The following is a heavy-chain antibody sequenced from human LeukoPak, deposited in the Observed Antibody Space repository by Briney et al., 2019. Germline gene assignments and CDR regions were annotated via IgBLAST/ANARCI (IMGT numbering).Heavy chain of an antibody. V-gene: IGHV1-69*13. CDR3: ASCADITMIPEGA. Sequence: GASVKVSCKASGGTFSSYAISWVRQAPGQGLEWMGGIIPIFGTANYAQKFQGRVTITADESTSTAYMELSSLRFEDTAVYYCASCADITMIPEGAWGQGTMVTVSS. J-gene: IGHJ3*01. CDR1: GGTFSSYA. CDR2: IIPIFGTA. D-gene: IGHD3-22*01.